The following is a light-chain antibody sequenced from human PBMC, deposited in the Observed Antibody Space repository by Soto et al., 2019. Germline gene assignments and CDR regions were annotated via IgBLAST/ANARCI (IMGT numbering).Light chain of an antibody. V-gene: IGLV2-14*01. J-gene: IGLJ1*01. CDR1: SSDGGAYYS. CDR3: SSYTSGSSHYV. CDR2: GVT. Sequence: ALNQPASVSGAPGKSITISSTGTSSDGGAYYSVSWYQHHPGKAPKLIIYGVTNRPSGVSNRFSGSKSGNTVSLTTSGLQAEDEADYLCSSYTSGSSHYVFGTGTKVTVL.